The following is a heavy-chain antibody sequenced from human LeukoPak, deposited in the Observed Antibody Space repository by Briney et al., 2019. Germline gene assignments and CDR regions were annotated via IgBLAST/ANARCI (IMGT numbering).Heavy chain of an antibody. D-gene: IGHD3-22*01. J-gene: IGHJ5*02. CDR2: IYYSGST. CDR1: GGSIRSSNYY. V-gene: IGHV4-39*01. Sequence: SETLSLTCNVLGGSIRSSNYYWGWIRQPPGKGLEWIGSIYYSGSTYYNPSLKGRGTMSVDTSNNQFSLKLTSATATDTAVYYCLRLFYYDSRGPPSWGQGTLVTVS. CDR3: LRLFYYDSRGPPS.